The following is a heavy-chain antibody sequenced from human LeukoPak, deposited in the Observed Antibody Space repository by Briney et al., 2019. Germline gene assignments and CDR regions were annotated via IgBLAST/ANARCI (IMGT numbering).Heavy chain of an antibody. CDR3: ARKTPYCSSTSCYHWFDP. J-gene: IGHJ5*02. CDR2: IYYSGST. V-gene: IGHV4-30-4*01. CDR1: GGSISSGDYY. Sequence: SETLSLTCTVSGGSISSGDYYWSWIRQPPGKGLEWIGYIYYSGSTYYSPSLKSRVTISVDTSKNQFSLKLSSVTAADTAVYYCARKTPYCSSTSCYHWFDPWGQGTLVTVSS. D-gene: IGHD2-2*01.